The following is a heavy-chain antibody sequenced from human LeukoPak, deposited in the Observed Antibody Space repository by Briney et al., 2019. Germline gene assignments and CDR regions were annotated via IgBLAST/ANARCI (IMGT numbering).Heavy chain of an antibody. Sequence: GGSLRLSCAASGFTFSNAWMFWVRQAPGKGLEWVGRIKSKTDGGTTDYAAPVKGRFTISRDDSKNTLYLQMNSLKTEDTAVYYCTTGPLRINTIVIDYWGQGTLVAVSS. CDR2: IKSKTDGGTT. D-gene: IGHD3-22*01. V-gene: IGHV3-15*01. CDR1: GFTFSNAW. CDR3: TTGPLRINTIVIDY. J-gene: IGHJ4*02.